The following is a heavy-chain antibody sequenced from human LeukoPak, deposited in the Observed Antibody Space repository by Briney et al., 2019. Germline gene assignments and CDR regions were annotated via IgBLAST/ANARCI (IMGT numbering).Heavy chain of an antibody. J-gene: IGHJ4*02. D-gene: IGHD2-15*01. Sequence: PGGSLRLSCAASGFTFDDYAMHWVRQAPGKGLEWVSYISSSSSAIYYADSVKGRFTISRDNAKNSLYLQMNSLRAEDTAVYYCARAREFLRYCSGGSCSIFGYWGQGTLVTVSS. CDR1: GFTFDDYA. V-gene: IGHV3-48*01. CDR3: ARAREFLRYCSGGSCSIFGY. CDR2: ISSSSSAI.